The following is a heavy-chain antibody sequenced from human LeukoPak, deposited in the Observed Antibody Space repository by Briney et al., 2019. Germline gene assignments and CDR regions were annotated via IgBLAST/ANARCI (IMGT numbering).Heavy chain of an antibody. Sequence: SETLSLTCTVSGGSISSYYWSWIRQPPGKGLEWIGYIYYSGSTNYNPSLKSRVTTSVDTSKNQFSLKLSSVTAADTAVYYCARAAYYDFWSAQWAFDIWGQGTMVTVSS. CDR3: ARAAYYDFWSAQWAFDI. CDR1: GGSISSYY. D-gene: IGHD3-3*01. CDR2: IYYSGST. J-gene: IGHJ3*02. V-gene: IGHV4-59*01.